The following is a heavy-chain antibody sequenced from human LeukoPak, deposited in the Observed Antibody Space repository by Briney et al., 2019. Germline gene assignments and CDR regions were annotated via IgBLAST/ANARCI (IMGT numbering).Heavy chain of an antibody. Sequence: GGSLRLSCAASGFTFSSYGMSWVRQAPGKGLEWVSAISGSGGSTYYADSVKGRFTISRDNSKNTLYLQMNSLRAEDTAVYYCAKDGYYDSSAYYYVRYFDLWGRGTLVTVSS. CDR2: ISGSGGST. CDR3: AKDGYYDSSAYYYVRYFDL. D-gene: IGHD3-22*01. V-gene: IGHV3-23*01. CDR1: GFTFSSYG. J-gene: IGHJ2*01.